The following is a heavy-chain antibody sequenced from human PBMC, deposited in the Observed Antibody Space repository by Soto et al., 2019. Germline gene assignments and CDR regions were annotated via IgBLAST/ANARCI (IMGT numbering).Heavy chain of an antibody. CDR2: MQPSSGRT. CDR1: GYSFTSLD. V-gene: IGHV1-8*01. CDR3: ARGVTAGVDY. Sequence: QVQLVQSGAEVREPGASVKVSCKASGYSFTSLDINWVRQTTGQGREWMGWMQPSSGRTGYAQKFQGRVTMTRATSINTAYMKLSSLTSDDTAFYYCARGVTAGVDYWGQGTLVTVSS. D-gene: IGHD1-26*01. J-gene: IGHJ4*02.